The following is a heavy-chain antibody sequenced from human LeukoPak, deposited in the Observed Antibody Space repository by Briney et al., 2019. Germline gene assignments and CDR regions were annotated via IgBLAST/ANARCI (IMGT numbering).Heavy chain of an antibody. D-gene: IGHD6-19*01. CDR1: GGFFSGYY. V-gene: IGHV4-34*01. CDR3: ASGGSSGWYYFDY. CDR2: INHSGST. Sequence: SETLSLTCAVYGGFFSGYYWSWIRQPPGKGLECIGEINHSGSTNYNPSLKSRVTISVDTSKNQFSLTLSSVTAADTAVYYCASGGSSGWYYFDYWGQGTLVTVSS. J-gene: IGHJ4*02.